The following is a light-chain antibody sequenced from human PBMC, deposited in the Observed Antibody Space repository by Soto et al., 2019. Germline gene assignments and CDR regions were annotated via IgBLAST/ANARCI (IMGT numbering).Light chain of an antibody. CDR1: QSVSSSY. J-gene: IGKJ1*01. CDR2: GTS. CDR3: QQYGSSSWT. V-gene: IGKV3-20*01. Sequence: EIVLTQSPGTLSLSTGERATLSCRASQSVSSSYLAWYQQKPGQAPRLLIYGTSSRATAIPDRFSGSGSGTDFTLTISRLEPEDFAVYYCQQYGSSSWTFGQRTKVDIK.